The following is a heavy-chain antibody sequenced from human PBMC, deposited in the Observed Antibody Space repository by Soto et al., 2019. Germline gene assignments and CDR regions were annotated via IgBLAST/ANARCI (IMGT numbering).Heavy chain of an antibody. CDR2: VNEDGSEK. CDR3: AKDQAGQNYGDSPDAFDI. V-gene: IGHV3-7*01. D-gene: IGHD4-17*01. J-gene: IGHJ3*02. CDR1: GLTFSNYY. Sequence: EVQLVESGGGLVQPGGSLRLSCAASGLTFSNYYMSWVRQAQGKGLEWVANVNEDGSEKYYVDSVKGRFTVSRDNARNSLYLQMNSLRAEDTAVYYCAKDQAGQNYGDSPDAFDIWGQGTMVTVSS.